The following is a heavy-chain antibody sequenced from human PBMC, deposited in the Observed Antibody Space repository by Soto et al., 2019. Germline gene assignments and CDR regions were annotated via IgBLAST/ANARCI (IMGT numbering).Heavy chain of an antibody. V-gene: IGHV3-66*01. J-gene: IGHJ3*02. D-gene: IGHD2-21*02. CDR2: IYSGGST. Sequence: EVQLVESGGGLVQPGGSLRLSCAASGFTVRSNYMSWVRQASGKGLEWVSVIYSGGSTYYADSVKGRFTISRDNSKNTLYLEMNSLRAEDTAVYYCARSGDADAFDIWGQGTMVTVSS. CDR1: GFTVRSNY. CDR3: ARSGDADAFDI.